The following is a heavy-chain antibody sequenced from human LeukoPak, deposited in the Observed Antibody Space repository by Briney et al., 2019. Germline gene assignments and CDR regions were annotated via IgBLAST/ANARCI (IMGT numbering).Heavy chain of an antibody. CDR2: ISYDGSNK. Sequence: GGSLRPSCAASGFTFSSYGMHWVRQAPGKGLEWVAVISYDGSNKYCADSVKGRFTISRDNSKNTLYLQMNSLRAEDTAVYYCAKQSGADRGHLDFWGQGTLVTVSS. D-gene: IGHD4/OR15-4a*01. CDR1: GFTFSSYG. CDR3: AKQSGADRGHLDF. J-gene: IGHJ4*02. V-gene: IGHV3-30*18.